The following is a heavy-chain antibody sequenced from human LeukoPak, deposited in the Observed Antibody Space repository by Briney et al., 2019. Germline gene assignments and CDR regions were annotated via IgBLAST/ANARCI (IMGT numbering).Heavy chain of an antibody. CDR2: ISSSSSYI. Sequence: GGSLRLSCAASGFTFSSYSMNWVRQAPGKGLEWVSSISSSSSYIYYSDSVKGRFTISRDNAKNSLYLQMNSLRAEDTAVYYCARDFVEVYALYYFDYWGQGTLVTVSS. J-gene: IGHJ4*02. V-gene: IGHV3-21*01. CDR1: GFTFSSYS. CDR3: ARDFVEVYALYYFDY. D-gene: IGHD2-8*01.